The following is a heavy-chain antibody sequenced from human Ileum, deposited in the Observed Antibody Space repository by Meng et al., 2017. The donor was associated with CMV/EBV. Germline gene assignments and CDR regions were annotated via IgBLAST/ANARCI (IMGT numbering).Heavy chain of an antibody. CDR1: GFTLKDYS. CDR2: ISWDSAST. J-gene: IGHJ4*02. V-gene: IGHV3-43*01. CDR3: GTVPFWGGPTDPF. Sequence: GESLKIPLVAAGFTLKDYSMQWVRQRPGKGLEWVSLISWDSASTFYGDSVKGRFTISRDNSKNSLYLEMNSLRSHDTAFYYRGTVPFWGGPTDPFWGQGTLVTVSS. D-gene: IGHD3-3*01.